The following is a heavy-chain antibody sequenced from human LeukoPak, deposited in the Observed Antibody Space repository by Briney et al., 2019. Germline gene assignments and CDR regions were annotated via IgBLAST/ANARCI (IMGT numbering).Heavy chain of an antibody. V-gene: IGHV5-51*01. CDR2: IYPADSDT. J-gene: IGHJ4*02. D-gene: IGHD2-15*01. Sequence: GESLKISCKTSGYIFTTQWIGWVRQMPGKGLEWMGIIYPADSDTRYSPSLQGQVTISADKSITTAYLQWRSLKASDSAMYYCARLQGSDSAIDFWGQGTLVTVSA. CDR1: GYIFTTQW. CDR3: ARLQGSDSAIDF.